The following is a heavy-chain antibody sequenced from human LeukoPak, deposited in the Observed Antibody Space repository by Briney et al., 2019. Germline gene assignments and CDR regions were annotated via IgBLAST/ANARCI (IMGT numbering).Heavy chain of an antibody. CDR2: INPNSGGT. D-gene: IGHD3-10*01. CDR3: AREGYYYGSGSSYRSGAFDI. Sequence: ASVEVSCKASGYTFTGYYMHWVRQAPGQGLEWMGWINPNSGGTNYAQKFQGRVTMTRDTSISTAYMELSRLRSDDTAVYYCAREGYYYGSGSSYRSGAFDIWGQGTMVTVSS. J-gene: IGHJ3*02. V-gene: IGHV1-2*02. CDR1: GYTFTGYY.